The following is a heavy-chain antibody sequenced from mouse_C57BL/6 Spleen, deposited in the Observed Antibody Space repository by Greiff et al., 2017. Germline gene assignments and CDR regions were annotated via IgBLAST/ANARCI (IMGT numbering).Heavy chain of an antibody. J-gene: IGHJ4*01. CDR1: GYTFTSYW. Sequence: QVQLKQPGAELVRPGSSVKLSCKASGYTFTSYWMHWVKQRPIQGLEWIGNIDPSDSETHYNQKFKDKATLTVDKSSSTAYMQLSSLTSEDSAVYYCARRGLLLAMHYFGQGSSATVSS. CDR2: IDPSDSET. D-gene: IGHD3-3*01. CDR3: ARRGLLLAMHY. V-gene: IGHV1-52*01.